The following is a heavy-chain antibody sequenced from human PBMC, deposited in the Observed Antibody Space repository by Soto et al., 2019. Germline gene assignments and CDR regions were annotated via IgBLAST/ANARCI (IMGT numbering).Heavy chain of an antibody. D-gene: IGHD2-15*01. V-gene: IGHV1-2*04. Sequence: GASVKVSCKASGYTFTGYYMHWVRQAPGQGLEWKGWINPNSGGTNYAQKFQGWVTMTRDTSISTAYMELSRLRSDDTAVYYCARDSPLGYCSGGSCYSLAFDYWGQGTLVTVSS. CDR1: GYTFTGYY. J-gene: IGHJ4*02. CDR2: INPNSGGT. CDR3: ARDSPLGYCSGGSCYSLAFDY.